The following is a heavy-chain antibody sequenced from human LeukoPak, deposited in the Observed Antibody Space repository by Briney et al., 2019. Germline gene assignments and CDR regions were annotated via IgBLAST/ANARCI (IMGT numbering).Heavy chain of an antibody. CDR3: ARDLHYAFDI. V-gene: IGHV3-48*02. J-gene: IGHJ3*02. CDR1: GSTFSGYA. CDR2: IYSSDTT. D-gene: IGHD3-10*01. Sequence: GGSLRLSCAASGSTFSGYAMNWVRQAPGKGLEWVSHIYSSDTTYADSVKGRFTISRDNAKNSLYLQMNSLRDEDTAVYYCARDLHYAFDIWGQGTMVTASS.